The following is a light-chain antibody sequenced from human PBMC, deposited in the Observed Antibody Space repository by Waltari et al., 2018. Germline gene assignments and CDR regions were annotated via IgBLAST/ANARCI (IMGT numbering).Light chain of an antibody. CDR2: GAS. Sequence: EIVLTQSPGTLSLSPGERATLSCRASQSVRTYYLAWYQQKPGQAPRLLIYGASNRAAGIPDRFSGSGSGTDFTLTISRLEPEDFAVYYCQQHDSSQWTCGQGTKVQIK. CDR1: QSVRTYY. CDR3: QQHDSSQWT. J-gene: IGKJ1*01. V-gene: IGKV3-20*01.